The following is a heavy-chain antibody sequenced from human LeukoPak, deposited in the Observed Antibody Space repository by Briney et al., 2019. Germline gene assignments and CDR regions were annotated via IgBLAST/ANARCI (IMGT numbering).Heavy chain of an antibody. J-gene: IGHJ4*02. CDR1: GFTFSSYS. CDR2: ISSSSSYI. Sequence: GGSLRLSCAASGFTFSSYSMNWVRQAPGKGLEWVSSISSSSSYIYYADSVKGRFTISRDNAKNSLYLQMNSLRAEDTAVYYCARPLVLYCSSTSCYTQGDYWGQGTLVTVSS. CDR3: ARPLVLYCSSTSCYTQGDY. D-gene: IGHD2-2*02. V-gene: IGHV3-21*01.